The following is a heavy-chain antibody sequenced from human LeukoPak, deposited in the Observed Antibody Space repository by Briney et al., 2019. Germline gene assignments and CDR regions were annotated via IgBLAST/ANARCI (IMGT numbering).Heavy chain of an antibody. CDR1: GFTVSSNY. V-gene: IGHV3-53*01. CDR3: ARGAGYNYPYYFDY. J-gene: IGHJ4*02. Sequence: GGSLRLSCAASGFTVSSNYMNWVRQAPGKGLEWVSVIYGGGNIYYADSVKGRFTISRDNSKNTLYLQITSLRAEDTAVYYCARGAGYNYPYYFDYWGQGTLVTVSS. CDR2: IYGGGNI. D-gene: IGHD5-24*01.